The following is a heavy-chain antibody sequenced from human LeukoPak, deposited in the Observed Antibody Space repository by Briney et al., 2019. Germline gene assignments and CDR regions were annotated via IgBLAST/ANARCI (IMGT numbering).Heavy chain of an antibody. Sequence: PSETLSLTCTVSGGSVSSGSYYWSWIRQPPGKGLEWIGYIYYSGSTNYNPSLKSRVTISVDTSKNQFSLKLSSVTAADTAVYYCARGASGYDTIPFDYWGQGTLVTVSS. D-gene: IGHD5-12*01. CDR2: IYYSGST. CDR1: GGSVSSGSYY. V-gene: IGHV4-61*01. J-gene: IGHJ4*02. CDR3: ARGASGYDTIPFDY.